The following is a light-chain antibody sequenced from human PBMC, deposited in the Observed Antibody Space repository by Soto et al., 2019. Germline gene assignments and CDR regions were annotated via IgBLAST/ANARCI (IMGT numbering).Light chain of an antibody. CDR1: SFNIGNNY. Sequence: GQKVIISCSGSSFNIGNNYVSWYQQLPGTAPKLLIYDNNKRPSGIPDRFSGSKSGTSATLAITGLQTADEADYYCGAWESSLNPYVFGTGTKVTVL. J-gene: IGLJ1*01. CDR2: DNN. V-gene: IGLV1-51*01. CDR3: GAWESSLNPYV.